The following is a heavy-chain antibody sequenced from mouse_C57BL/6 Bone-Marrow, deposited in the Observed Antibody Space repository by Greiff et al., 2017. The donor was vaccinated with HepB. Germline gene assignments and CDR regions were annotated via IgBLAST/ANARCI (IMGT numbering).Heavy chain of an antibody. Sequence: QVQLQQSAAELVRPGASVTLSCKASGYTFTDYEMHWVKQTPVHGLEWIGAIDPETGGTAYNQKFKGKAILTADKSSSTAYMELRSLTSEDSAVYYCTSDDGYYSDYWGQGTTLTVSS. V-gene: IGHV1-15*01. CDR3: TSDDGYYSDY. CDR1: GYTFTDYE. D-gene: IGHD2-3*01. J-gene: IGHJ2*01. CDR2: IDPETGGT.